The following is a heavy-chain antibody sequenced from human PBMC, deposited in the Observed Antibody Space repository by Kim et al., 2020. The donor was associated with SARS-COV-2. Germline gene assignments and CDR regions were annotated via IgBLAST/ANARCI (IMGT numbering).Heavy chain of an antibody. CDR2: IYYSGST. CDR1: GGSISSSSYY. D-gene: IGHD5-12*01. CDR3: ARERWLQSTATDAFDI. J-gene: IGHJ3*02. V-gene: IGHV4-39*01. Sequence: SETLSLTCTVSGGSISSSSYYWGWIRQPPGKGLEWIGNIYYSGSTYYNPSLKSRVTISVDTSKNQFSLKMSSVTAADTAVYYCARERWLQSTATDAFDIWGQGTMVTVSS.